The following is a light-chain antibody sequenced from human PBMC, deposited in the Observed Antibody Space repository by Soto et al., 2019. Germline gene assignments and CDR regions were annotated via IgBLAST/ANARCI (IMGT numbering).Light chain of an antibody. CDR1: QSISSY. CDR3: QQRGDWPPS. CDR2: DAS. V-gene: IGKV3-11*01. Sequence: EIVLTQSPATLSLSPGERATLSCRASQSISSYLAWYQQKPGQAPRLLMYDASNRATGIPARVSGSGSGTDFTLTISSLESEDFAVYYCQQRGDWPPSFGQGTRLEIK. J-gene: IGKJ5*01.